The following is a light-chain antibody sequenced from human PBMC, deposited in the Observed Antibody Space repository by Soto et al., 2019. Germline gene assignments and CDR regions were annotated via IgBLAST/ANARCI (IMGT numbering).Light chain of an antibody. CDR2: WAS. V-gene: IGKV4-1*01. CDR1: QSGLYSSNNKNY. J-gene: IGKJ1*01. Sequence: IVMTQSPDSLAVSLGERATINCKSSQSGLYSSNNKNYLAWYQQKPGQSPKLLIYWASARESGVPERFSGIGSGTDFTLTISSLQAEDVAVYYCQQHYNSWTFGQGTKVEIK. CDR3: QQHYNSWT.